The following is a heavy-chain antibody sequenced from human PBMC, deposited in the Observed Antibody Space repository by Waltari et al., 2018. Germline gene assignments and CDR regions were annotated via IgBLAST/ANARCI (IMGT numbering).Heavy chain of an antibody. D-gene: IGHD2-15*01. CDR1: GFTFDDYA. V-gene: IGHV3-9*01. J-gene: IGHJ4*02. Sequence: EVQLVESGGGLVQPGRSLRLSCAASGFTFDDYAMHWVRQAPGKGLEWVSGISWNSGSIGYADSVKGRFTISRDNAKNSLYLQMNSLRAEDTALYYCAKPGGGYYFDYWGQGTPVTVSS. CDR3: AKPGGGYYFDY. CDR2: ISWNSGSI.